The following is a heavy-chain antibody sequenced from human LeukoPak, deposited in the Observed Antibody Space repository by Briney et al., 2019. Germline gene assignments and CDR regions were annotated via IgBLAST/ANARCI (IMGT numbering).Heavy chain of an antibody. CDR2: ISGSGGST. Sequence: GGSLRLSCAASGFTFSSYAMSWVRQAPGKGLEWVSAISGSGGSTYYADSVKGRFTISRDNSKNTLYLQMNSLRAEDTAVYCCAKDPVWLVDFDYWGQGTLVTVSS. CDR3: AKDPVWLVDFDY. J-gene: IGHJ4*02. CDR1: GFTFSSYA. D-gene: IGHD6-19*01. V-gene: IGHV3-23*01.